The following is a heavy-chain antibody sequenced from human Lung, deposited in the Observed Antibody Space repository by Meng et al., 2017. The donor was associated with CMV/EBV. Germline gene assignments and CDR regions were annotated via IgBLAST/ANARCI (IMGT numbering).Heavy chain of an antibody. V-gene: IGHV1-46*01. J-gene: IGHJ4*02. CDR3: ARDTDL. CDR2: MHYSSGNT. CDR1: GYTLTASY. Sequence: SVQISCKSSGYTLTASYFHWVRQAPGQGLEWLGIMHYSSGNTAHTQKLQGRVSMTRDTSTSTVYFELTGLRSDDTALYYCARDTDLWGQGTLVTVSS.